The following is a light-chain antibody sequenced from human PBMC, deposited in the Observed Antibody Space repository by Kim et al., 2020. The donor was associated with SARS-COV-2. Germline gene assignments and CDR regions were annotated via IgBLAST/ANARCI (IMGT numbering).Light chain of an antibody. V-gene: IGKV1-12*01. Sequence: DTQMTQSPSSVSASVGDRVTFTCRASQDVSSWLAWFQQKQGRAPKVLIYSASILQSGVPSRFSGNGSGTDFTLTITNLQPEDFATYFCQQASSFPLTFGRGTRLEIK. CDR1: QDVSSW. CDR3: QQASSFPLT. CDR2: SAS. J-gene: IGKJ5*01.